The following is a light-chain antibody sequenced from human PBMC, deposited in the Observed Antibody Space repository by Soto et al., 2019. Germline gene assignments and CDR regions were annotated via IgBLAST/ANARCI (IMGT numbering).Light chain of an antibody. Sequence: SVLTQPASVSGSPGQSITISCTGTSSDVGGYNYVSWYQQHPGKAPKLMIYDVSNRPSGVSNRFSGSKSGNTASLTISGLRAEDEADYYCSSYTSSTLVFGGGTKVTVL. J-gene: IGLJ2*01. CDR1: SSDVGGYNY. V-gene: IGLV2-14*01. CDR2: DVS. CDR3: SSYTSSTLV.